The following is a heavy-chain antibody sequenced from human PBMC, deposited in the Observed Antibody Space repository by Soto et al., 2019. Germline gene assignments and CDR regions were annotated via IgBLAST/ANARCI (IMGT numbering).Heavy chain of an antibody. CDR2: TYYSGST. Sequence: PSETLSLSCTVSGVSISSYSLSWVRQPPGKGLEWIGYTYYSGSTNDNPSLKSRVTISVDTSKNQFSLKLSSVTAADTAVYYCARETYDFWSGSPPGHFDYWGQGTLVPVSS. V-gene: IGHV4-59*01. J-gene: IGHJ4*02. CDR3: ARETYDFWSGSPPGHFDY. CDR1: GVSISSYS. D-gene: IGHD3-3*01.